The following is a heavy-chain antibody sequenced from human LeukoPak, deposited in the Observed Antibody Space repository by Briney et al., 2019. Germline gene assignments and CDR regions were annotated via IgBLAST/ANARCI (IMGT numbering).Heavy chain of an antibody. CDR3: ARRRGGWGEGEFDY. D-gene: IGHD3-16*01. Sequence: GGSLRLSCAASGFTFSSYAMHWVRQAPGKGLEWVAVISYDGSNKCYADSVKGRFTISRDNSKNTLYLQMNSLRAEDTAVYYCARRRGGWGEGEFDYWGQGTPVTVST. CDR1: GFTFSSYA. J-gene: IGHJ4*02. V-gene: IGHV3-30*04. CDR2: ISYDGSNK.